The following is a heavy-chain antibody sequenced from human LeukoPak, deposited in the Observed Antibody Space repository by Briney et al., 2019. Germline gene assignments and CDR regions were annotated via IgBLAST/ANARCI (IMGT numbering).Heavy chain of an antibody. D-gene: IGHD3-3*01. Sequence: GESLKISCKGSGYSFTSYWIGWVRQMPGKGLEWMGIIYPGDSDTRYSPSFQGQVTISADKSISTAYLQWSSLKSSDTAMYYCPRHRSYYDFRSGYYTKGDAFDIWGQGTMVTVSS. J-gene: IGHJ3*02. CDR1: GYSFTSYW. V-gene: IGHV5-51*01. CDR2: IYPGDSDT. CDR3: PRHRSYYDFRSGYYTKGDAFDI.